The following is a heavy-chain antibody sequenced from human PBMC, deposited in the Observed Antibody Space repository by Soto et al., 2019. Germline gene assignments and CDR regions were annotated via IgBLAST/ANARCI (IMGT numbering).Heavy chain of an antibody. V-gene: IGHV1-2*04. CDR3: VRVQANWNAHYSMDL. CDR2: IKPNSGGT. J-gene: IGHJ6*02. D-gene: IGHD1-1*01. CDR1: GYTFTAYY. Sequence: ASVKVSCKASGYTFTAYYIHWVRQAPGQGLEWMGWIKPNSGGTNYAQKFQGCVTMTRDTSISTAYMEMSMLTSDDTAVYYCVRVQANWNAHYSMDLRAQRTTVTVSS.